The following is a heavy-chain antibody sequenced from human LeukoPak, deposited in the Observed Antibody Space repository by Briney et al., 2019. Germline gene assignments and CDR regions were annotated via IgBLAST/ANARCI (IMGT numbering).Heavy chain of an antibody. CDR1: GFTFSSYA. CDR2: ISYDGSNK. V-gene: IGHV3-30*04. CDR3: ARDDYSSSWYYSY. J-gene: IGHJ4*02. Sequence: GRSLRLSCAASGFTFSSYAMHWVRQAPGKGLEGVAVISYDGSNKYYAASVKGRFTISRDNSKNTLYLQMNSLRAEDTAVYYCARDDYSSSWYYSYWGQGTLVTVSS. D-gene: IGHD6-13*01.